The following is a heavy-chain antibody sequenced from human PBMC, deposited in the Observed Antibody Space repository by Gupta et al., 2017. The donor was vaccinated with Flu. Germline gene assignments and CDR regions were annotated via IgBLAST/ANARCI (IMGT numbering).Heavy chain of an antibody. Sequence: QVQLVQSGAEVKKPGASVKVSCKASGYTFTGYYMHWVRQAPGQGLEWMGWINPNRVGPNYAQKFQGWVTLPRDTSISTAYMGLGRLNSDNTAFYYCSVGGGGPYSSGWENFDYWGQGTLVTVSS. D-gene: IGHD6-19*01. CDR1: GYTFTGYY. CDR3: SVGGGGPYSSGWENFDY. V-gene: IGHV1-2*04. CDR2: INPNRVGP. J-gene: IGHJ4*02.